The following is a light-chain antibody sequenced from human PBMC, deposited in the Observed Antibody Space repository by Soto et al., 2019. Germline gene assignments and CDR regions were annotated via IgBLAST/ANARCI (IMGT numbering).Light chain of an antibody. J-gene: IGKJ1*01. CDR1: QSISSW. V-gene: IGKV1-5*03. Sequence: DIQMTQSPSTLSASVGDRATITCRASQSISSWLAWYQQKPGKAPKLLIYKASSLESGVPSRFSGSGSGTEFTLTISSLQPDDFETYYCQQYNSYSRTFGQGTKVDIK. CDR3: QQYNSYSRT. CDR2: KAS.